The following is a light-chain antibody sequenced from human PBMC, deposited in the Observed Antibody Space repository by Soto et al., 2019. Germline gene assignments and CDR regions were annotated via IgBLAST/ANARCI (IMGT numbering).Light chain of an antibody. CDR1: QSISSW. CDR3: QQYNSYSSFT. V-gene: IGKV1-5*01. J-gene: IGKJ3*01. CDR2: DAS. Sequence: DIQMTQSPSTLSASVGDRVTITCRASQSISSWLAWYQQKPGKAPKLLIYDASSLESGVPSRFSGSGSGTEFTLTISSLLPDDFATYYCQQYNSYSSFTFGPGTKVDIK.